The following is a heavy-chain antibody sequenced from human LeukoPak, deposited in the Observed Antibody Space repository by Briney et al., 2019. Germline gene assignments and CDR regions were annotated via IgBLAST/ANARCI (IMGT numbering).Heavy chain of an antibody. V-gene: IGHV4-59*01. CDR2: VYSNGNT. CDR1: GGSINNNY. D-gene: IGHD2-15*01. J-gene: IGHJ2*01. CDR3: ASGTFGGPLYGTYWYFHV. Sequence: PSETLSLTCTVSGGSINNNYWSWIRQPPGKALEWIGYVYSNGNTNYNPSLKSRVTMSIETSKNQFSLKVPFVTAADTAVYYCASGTFGGPLYGTYWYFHVWGRGTLVTVSS.